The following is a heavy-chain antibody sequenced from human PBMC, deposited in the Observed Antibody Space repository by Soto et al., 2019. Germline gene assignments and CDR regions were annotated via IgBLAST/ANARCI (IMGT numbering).Heavy chain of an antibody. Sequence: GGSLRLSCAASRFTFSSYEMNWVRQAPGKGLEWVSSISSAGSTIYYADSVKGRFTISRDNAKNSLYLQMNSLRAEDTAVYYCARDQLAAPRYYYYGMDVWGQGTTVTVSS. D-gene: IGHD6-6*01. J-gene: IGHJ6*02. V-gene: IGHV3-48*03. CDR1: RFTFSSYE. CDR3: ARDQLAAPRYYYYGMDV. CDR2: ISSAGSTI.